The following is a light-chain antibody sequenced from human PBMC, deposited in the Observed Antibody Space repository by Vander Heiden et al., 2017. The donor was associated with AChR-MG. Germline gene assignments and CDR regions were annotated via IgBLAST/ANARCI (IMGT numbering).Light chain of an antibody. Sequence: QSALTQPASVSGSPGQSIAISCTGTSSDVGGYDDVSWYQQHPGKAPKVMIYDVTSRPSGVSNRFSGSKSGNTASLTISGLQAEDEADYYCSSYTSSNTVVFGGGTKLTVL. V-gene: IGLV2-14*03. CDR1: SSDVGGYDD. CDR3: SSYTSSNTVV. CDR2: DVT. J-gene: IGLJ2*01.